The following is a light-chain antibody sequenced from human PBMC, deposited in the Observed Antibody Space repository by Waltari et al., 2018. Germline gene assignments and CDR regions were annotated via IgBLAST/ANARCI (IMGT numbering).Light chain of an antibody. J-gene: IGLJ3*02. CDR3: ALYMGSGIWV. Sequence: QTAVTQEPPLSVSPGGTVTLTCALSSGSLSTTSYATWYQQTPGQAPRTLVYKANARSSGVPDRFSGSILGNTAALTITGAQADDESDYYCALYMGSGIWVFGGGTRLTVL. CDR2: KAN. V-gene: IGLV8-61*01. CDR1: SGSLSTTSY.